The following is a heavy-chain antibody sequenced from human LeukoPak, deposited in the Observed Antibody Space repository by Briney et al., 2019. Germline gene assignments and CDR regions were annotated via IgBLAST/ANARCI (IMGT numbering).Heavy chain of an antibody. CDR2: IYTSGST. CDR3: ARVVVPAAYNWFDP. Sequence: SQTLSLTCTVSGGSISSGSYYWSWIRQPAGKGLEWIGRIYTSGSTNYNPSLKSRVTISVNTSKNQFSLKLSSVTAADTAVYYCARVVVPAAYNWFDPWGQGTLVIASS. J-gene: IGHJ5*02. D-gene: IGHD2-2*01. CDR1: GGSISSGSYY. V-gene: IGHV4-61*02.